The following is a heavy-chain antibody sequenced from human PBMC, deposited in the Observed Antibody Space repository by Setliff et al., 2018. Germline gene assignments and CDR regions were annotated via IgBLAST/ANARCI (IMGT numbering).Heavy chain of an antibody. J-gene: IGHJ4*02. D-gene: IGHD5-18*01. CDR3: ARETTAWGYVDTAMVTFIDQ. V-gene: IGHV4-39*07. CDR1: GGSISSSTYY. Sequence: SETLSLTCTVSGGSISSSTYYWGWIRQPPGKGLEWIGSIYSSGITNYNPSLKSRVTMSVDTSKNQFSLKLSSVTAADTAVYYCARETTAWGYVDTAMVTFIDQWGQGTLVTVSS. CDR2: IYSSGIT.